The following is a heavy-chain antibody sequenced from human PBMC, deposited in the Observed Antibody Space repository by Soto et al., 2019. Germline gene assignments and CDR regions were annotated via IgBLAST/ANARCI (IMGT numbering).Heavy chain of an antibody. CDR3: ARGEGSGYWYYYYMDV. CDR1: GYTFTSYD. D-gene: IGHD3-3*01. J-gene: IGHJ6*03. Sequence: ASVKVSCKASGYTFTSYDINWVRQATGQGLEWMGWMNPNSGNTGYAQEFQGRVTMARNTSISTAYMELSSLRSEDTAVYYCARGEGSGYWYYYYMDVWGKGTTVNVSS. CDR2: MNPNSGNT. V-gene: IGHV1-8*01.